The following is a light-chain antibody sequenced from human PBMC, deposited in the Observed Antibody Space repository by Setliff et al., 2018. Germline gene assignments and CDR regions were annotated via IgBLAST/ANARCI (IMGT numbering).Light chain of an antibody. CDR3: LQHNNYPRT. CDR2: DAS. J-gene: IGKJ1*01. Sequence: DIQMTQSPSAMSASVGDRVTITCRASQDISYYLAWFQQKPGKVPKRLIYDASSLQSGVPSRFSGSGSGTEFTLTISSLQPEDSATYYCLQHNNYPRTVGQGTKVDIK. V-gene: IGKV1-17*03. CDR1: QDISYY.